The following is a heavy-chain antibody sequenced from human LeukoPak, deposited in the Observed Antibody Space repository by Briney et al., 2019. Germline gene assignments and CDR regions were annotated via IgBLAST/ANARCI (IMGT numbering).Heavy chain of an antibody. CDR2: ISSSGESP. J-gene: IGHJ4*02. V-gene: IGHV3-23*01. CDR1: RCTFSRYA. D-gene: IGHD5-24*01. CDR3: AKKSRDGYNPFDY. Sequence: GGSLRLSCAASRCTFSRYAVSWVSQGPGKGLEWVCGISSSGESPYYADSVEGRFTISRDNSKNMLYLEINSLRAEDTALYYCAKKSRDGYNPFDYLGQGTLVTVSS.